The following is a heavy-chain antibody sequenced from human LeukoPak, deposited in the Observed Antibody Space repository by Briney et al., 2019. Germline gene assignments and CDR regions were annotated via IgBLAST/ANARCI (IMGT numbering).Heavy chain of an antibody. Sequence: GGSLRLSCVASGFTFSSYTVNWVRQTPGKGLEWVSSISGSSYYIYYADSVKGRFTISRDNSKNTLYLQMNSLRAEDTAVYYCAKGFWTTYYYMDVWGKGTTVTVSS. J-gene: IGHJ6*03. CDR1: GFTFSSYT. V-gene: IGHV3-21*04. D-gene: IGHD3/OR15-3a*01. CDR3: AKGFWTTYYYMDV. CDR2: ISGSSYYI.